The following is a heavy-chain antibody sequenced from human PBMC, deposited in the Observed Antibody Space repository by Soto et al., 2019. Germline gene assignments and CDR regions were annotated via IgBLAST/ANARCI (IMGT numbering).Heavy chain of an antibody. CDR1: GFTFNTYG. D-gene: IGHD3-10*01. J-gene: IGHJ3*02. CDR2: IWSDGSNK. CDR3: ARRRSGINAFDI. V-gene: IGHV3-33*01. Sequence: GGSLRLSCAASGFTFNTYGMHWVRQAPGKGLEWVSVIWSDGSNKYYADSVKGRFTISRDNSQKTLYLQMNSLRADDTAVYFCARRRSGINAFDIWGQGTMVTVS.